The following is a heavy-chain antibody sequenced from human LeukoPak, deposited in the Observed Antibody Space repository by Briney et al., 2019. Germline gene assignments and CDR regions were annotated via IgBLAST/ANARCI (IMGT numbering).Heavy chain of an antibody. CDR2: INHSGST. J-gene: IGHJ4*02. D-gene: IGHD3-10*01. Sequence: PSETLSLTCAVYGGSFSTYYWSWVRQPPGKGLEWIGEINHSGSTNYNPSLKSRVTISANTSKGQFSLKLTSVTAADTAVYYCSTRGEWGQGTLVTVSS. CDR3: STRGE. V-gene: IGHV4-34*01. CDR1: GGSFSTYY.